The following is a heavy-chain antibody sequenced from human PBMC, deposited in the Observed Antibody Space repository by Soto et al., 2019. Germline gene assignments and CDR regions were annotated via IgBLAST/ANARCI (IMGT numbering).Heavy chain of an antibody. V-gene: IGHV3-30*18. Sequence: QVQLVESGGGVVQPGRSLRLSCAASGFTFSHYAMHWVRQAPGKGLEWVALMSYDGSNEYYADSVKGRFTIPRDNSKNTLYLQMNRLRAEDTAVYYCAKDGSHEFDYWGQGTLVTVSS. CDR2: MSYDGSNE. J-gene: IGHJ4*02. CDR3: AKDGSHEFDY. CDR1: GFTFSHYA. D-gene: IGHD1-26*01.